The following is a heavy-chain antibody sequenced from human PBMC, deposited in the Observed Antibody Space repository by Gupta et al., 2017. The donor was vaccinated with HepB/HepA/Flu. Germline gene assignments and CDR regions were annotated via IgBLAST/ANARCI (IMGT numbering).Heavy chain of an antibody. Sequence: QVQLVQSGAEVKKPGASVKVPCKASGYTFTSYGISWVRQAPGQGLEWMGWISAYNGNTIYAQKLQGRVTMTTDTATCTTYMELRRMSSDDSAVYYFAIYPPRRSGWFDPRGQGTLVTVSS. V-gene: IGHV1-18*01. J-gene: IGHJ5*02. CDR2: ISAYNGNT. D-gene: IGHD2-2*02. CDR3: AIYPPRRSGWFDP. CDR1: GYTFTSYG.